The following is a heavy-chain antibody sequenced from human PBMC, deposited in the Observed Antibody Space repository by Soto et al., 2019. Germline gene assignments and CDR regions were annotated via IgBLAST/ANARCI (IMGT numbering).Heavy chain of an antibody. CDR3: ARDPDPGDILTGYLGYYYYGMDV. Sequence: ASVKVSCKASGYTFTNFGISWVRQAPGQGLEWMGWISAYNGNTNYAQKLQGRVTMTTDTSTSTAYMELRSLRSDDTAVYYCARDPDPGDILTGYLGYYYYGMDVWGQGTTVTVSS. V-gene: IGHV1-18*01. D-gene: IGHD3-9*01. J-gene: IGHJ6*02. CDR1: GYTFTNFG. CDR2: ISAYNGNT.